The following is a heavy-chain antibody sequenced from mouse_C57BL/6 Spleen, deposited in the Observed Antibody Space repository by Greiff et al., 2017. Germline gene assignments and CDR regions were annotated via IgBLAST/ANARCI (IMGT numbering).Heavy chain of an antibody. CDR3: ARYGFYDGYYAFAY. CDR1: GYTFTGYW. CDR2: ILPGSGST. Sequence: VQLQQSGAELMKPGASVKLSCKATGYTFTGYWIEWVKQRPGHGLEWIGEILPGSGSTNYNEKFKGKATFTADTSSNTTYMQLSSLTTEDSAIYYCARYGFYDGYYAFAYWGQGTLVTVSA. J-gene: IGHJ3*01. D-gene: IGHD2-3*01. V-gene: IGHV1-9*01.